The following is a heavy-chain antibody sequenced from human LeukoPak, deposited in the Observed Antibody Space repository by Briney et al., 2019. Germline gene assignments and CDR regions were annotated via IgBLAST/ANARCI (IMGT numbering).Heavy chain of an antibody. Sequence: ASVKVSCKASGYTFTSYDINWVRQAPGQGLEWMGWMNPNSGNTGYAQKFQCRVTMTRNTSISTAYMERSSLRCEDTAVYYFARPAAAGKVYYYYYMDVWGKGTTVTVSS. CDR1: GYTFTSYD. D-gene: IGHD6-13*01. J-gene: IGHJ6*03. CDR2: MNPNSGNT. CDR3: ARPAAAGKVYYYYYMDV. V-gene: IGHV1-8*01.